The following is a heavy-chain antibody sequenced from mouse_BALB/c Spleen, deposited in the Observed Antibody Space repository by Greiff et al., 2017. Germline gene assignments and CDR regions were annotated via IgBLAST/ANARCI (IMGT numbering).Heavy chain of an antibody. CDR2: FYPGSGSI. CDR3: ARHEDGGNYVWFAY. CDR1: GYNFTEYI. D-gene: IGHD2-1*01. Sequence: VQLVESGAGLVKPGASVKLSCKASGYNFTEYIIHWVKQRSGQGLEWIGWFYPGSGSIKYKEKFKDKATLTADKSSSTVYMELSRLTSEDSAVYFCARHEDGGNYVWFAYWGQGTLVTVSA. J-gene: IGHJ3*01. V-gene: IGHV1-62-2*01.